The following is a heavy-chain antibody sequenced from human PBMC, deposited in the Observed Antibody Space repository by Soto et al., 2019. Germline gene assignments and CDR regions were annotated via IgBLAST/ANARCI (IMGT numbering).Heavy chain of an antibody. Sequence: SVKVSCKASGGTFGSYAITWVRQAPGQGLEWVGRIIPIFGTTNYAQNLQGRVTISADKSTLTSYMELHSLTSDDTALYYCARDRTDSGYYTNWLDPWGQGTQVTVSS. CDR3: ARDRTDSGYYTNWLDP. D-gene: IGHD3-22*01. CDR2: IIPIFGTT. V-gene: IGHV1-69*06. CDR1: GGTFGSYA. J-gene: IGHJ5*02.